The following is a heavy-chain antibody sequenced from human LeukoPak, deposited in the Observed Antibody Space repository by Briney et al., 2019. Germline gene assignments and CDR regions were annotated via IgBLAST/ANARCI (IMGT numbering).Heavy chain of an antibody. V-gene: IGHV3-30*03. Sequence: GGSLRLSCAASGFTFSSYAMHWVRQAPGKGLEWVAVISYDGNNKHYADSVKGRFTISRDTAKNSLYLQMNSLRAEDTAVYYCAREGRDGYNYGWFDPWGQGTLVTVSS. CDR1: GFTFSSYA. D-gene: IGHD5-24*01. J-gene: IGHJ5*02. CDR3: AREGRDGYNYGWFDP. CDR2: ISYDGNNK.